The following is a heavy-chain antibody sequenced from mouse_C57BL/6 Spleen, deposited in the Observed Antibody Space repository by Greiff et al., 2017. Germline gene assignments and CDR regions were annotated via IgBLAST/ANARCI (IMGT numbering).Heavy chain of an antibody. CDR2: INPSTGGT. D-gene: IGHD1-1*01. Sequence: VQLKQSGPELVKPGASVKISCKASGYSFTGYYMHWVKQSSEKSLEWIGEINPSTGGTSYNQKFKGKATLTVDKSSSTAYMQLKGLTSEDSAVYYCASDPYYYGSSYGYWGQGTTLTGSS. CDR3: ASDPYYYGSSYGY. J-gene: IGHJ2*01. V-gene: IGHV1-43*01. CDR1: GYSFTGYY.